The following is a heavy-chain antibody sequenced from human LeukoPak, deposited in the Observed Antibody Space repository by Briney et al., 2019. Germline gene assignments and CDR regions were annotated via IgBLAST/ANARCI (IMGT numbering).Heavy chain of an antibody. J-gene: IGHJ4*02. CDR3: ARDKGVWSGYFDY. CDR1: VYTFTFYY. V-gene: IGHV1-2*02. Sequence: GASVTVSFTASVYTFTFYYMHWVRQAPGQGLEWMGWINPNSGGTNYAQKFQGRVTMTRDTSISTAYMELSRLRSDDTAVYYCARDKGVWSGYFDYWGQGTLVTVSS. D-gene: IGHD3-3*01. CDR2: INPNSGGT.